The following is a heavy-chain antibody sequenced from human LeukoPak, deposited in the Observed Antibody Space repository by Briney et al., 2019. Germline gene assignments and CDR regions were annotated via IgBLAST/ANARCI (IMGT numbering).Heavy chain of an antibody. CDR2: IYPGDSDT. J-gene: IGHJ3*02. V-gene: IGHV5-51*01. CDR3: ARLKKLRKPPASDAFDI. Sequence: GESLKISCKGSGYSFTSYWLGWVRQMPGKGLEWMGIIYPGDSDTGYSPSFQGQVTTSADKSISAAYLQWSSLKASDTAMYYCARLKKLRKPPASDAFDIWGQGTMVTVSS. CDR1: GYSFTSYW.